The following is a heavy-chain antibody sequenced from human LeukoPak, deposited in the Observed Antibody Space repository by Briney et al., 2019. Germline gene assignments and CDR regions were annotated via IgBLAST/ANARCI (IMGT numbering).Heavy chain of an antibody. Sequence: KSSETLSLTCIVSGDSVTNHYWSLIRQPPGKGLEWIGYIYYSGSINYNPSLKSRVTISVDTSRNQFSMKLNSVTAADTAVYYCAREYGSGSSFDPWGQGTLVTVSS. J-gene: IGHJ5*02. D-gene: IGHD3-10*01. CDR1: GDSVTNHY. CDR3: AREYGSGSSFDP. V-gene: IGHV4-59*02. CDR2: IYYSGSI.